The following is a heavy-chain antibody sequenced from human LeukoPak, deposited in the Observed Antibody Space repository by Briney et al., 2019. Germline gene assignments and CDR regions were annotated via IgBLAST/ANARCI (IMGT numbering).Heavy chain of an antibody. CDR2: ISSSSSTI. CDR1: GFTFSSYA. J-gene: IGHJ4*02. V-gene: IGHV3-48*01. CDR3: XXXXXXXXXXAPWELMPPFDY. Sequence: GGSLRLSCAASGFTFSSYAMSWVRQAPGKGLEWVSYISSSSSTIYYADSVKGRFTISRDNAKNSLYLQMNSLRAEDTAVYYXXXXXXXXXXXAPWELMPPFDYWGQGTLVTVSS. D-gene: IGHD4-23*01.